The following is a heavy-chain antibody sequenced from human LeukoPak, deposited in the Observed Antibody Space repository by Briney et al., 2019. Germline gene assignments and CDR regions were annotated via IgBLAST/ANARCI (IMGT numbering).Heavy chain of an antibody. Sequence: GGSLRLSCAASGFTFSSYWMSWVRQAPGKGLEWVANIKQDGSEKHYVDSVKGRFTISRDNAKNSLYLQMNSLRAEDTAVYYCARARVVPAAYFDYWGQGTLVTVSS. D-gene: IGHD2-2*01. CDR2: IKQDGSEK. J-gene: IGHJ4*02. CDR1: GFTFSSYW. CDR3: ARARVVPAAYFDY. V-gene: IGHV3-7*01.